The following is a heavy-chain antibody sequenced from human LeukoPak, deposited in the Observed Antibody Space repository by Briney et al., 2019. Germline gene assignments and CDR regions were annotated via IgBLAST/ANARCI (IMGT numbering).Heavy chain of an antibody. V-gene: IGHV4-59*01. CDR1: GGSFSGYY. Sequence: KPSETLSLTCAVDGGSFSGYYWTWIRQPPGKGLEWIGYISYIGSTNYNPSPKSRVTISVDTSKNQFSLKVSSVTAADTAVYYCARDPTTVTKGFDIWGQGTLVTVSS. J-gene: IGHJ3*02. CDR2: ISYIGST. CDR3: ARDPTTVTKGFDI. D-gene: IGHD4-17*01.